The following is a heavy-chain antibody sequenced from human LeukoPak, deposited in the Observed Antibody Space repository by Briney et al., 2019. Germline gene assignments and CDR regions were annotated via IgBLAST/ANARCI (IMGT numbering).Heavy chain of an antibody. Sequence: ETRSLTCTVSGGSISSYYWSWIRQAPGKGLEWVANIKQDGSEKYYVDSVKGRFTISRDNAKNSLYLQMNSLRAEDTAVYYCAREKAPIWYFDLWGRGTLVTVSS. CDR3: AREKAPIWYFDL. V-gene: IGHV3-7*01. J-gene: IGHJ2*01. CDR2: IKQDGSEK. CDR1: GGSISSYY.